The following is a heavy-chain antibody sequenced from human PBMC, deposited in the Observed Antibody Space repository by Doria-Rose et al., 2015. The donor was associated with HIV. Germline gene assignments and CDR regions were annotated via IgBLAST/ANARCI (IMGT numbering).Heavy chain of an antibody. CDR1: GVSLSSPGIG. Sequence: QVTLKESGPVLVKPTETLTLTCTVSGVSLSSPGIGVSCIRQPPGKALEWLSNIYSDDARSYTTSLTIRLTISRGTSKSQVVLTMTDMDPVDTATYYCARIKSSRWYHKYYFDFWGQGALVIVSA. J-gene: IGHJ4*02. CDR2: IYSDDAR. CDR3: ARIKSSRWYHKYYFDF. D-gene: IGHD6-13*01. V-gene: IGHV2-26*01.